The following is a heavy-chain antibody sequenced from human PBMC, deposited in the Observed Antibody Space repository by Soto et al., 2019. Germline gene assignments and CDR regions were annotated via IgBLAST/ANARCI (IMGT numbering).Heavy chain of an antibody. D-gene: IGHD6-13*01. CDR1: GGSISSYY. Sequence: SETLSLTXTVSGGSISSYYWGWIRQPAGKGLEWIGRIYTSGSTNYNPSLKSRVTMSVDTSKNQFSLKLSSVTAADTAVYYCARDRYSRSWYPYAFDIWGQGTMVTVSS. CDR3: ARDRYSRSWYPYAFDI. CDR2: IYTSGST. V-gene: IGHV4-4*07. J-gene: IGHJ3*02.